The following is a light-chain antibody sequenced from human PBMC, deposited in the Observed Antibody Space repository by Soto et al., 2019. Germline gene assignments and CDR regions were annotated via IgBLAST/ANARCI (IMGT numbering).Light chain of an antibody. CDR2: GAS. Sequence: EVVMTQSPATLSVSPGERATLSCRASQSVSNNLAWYQQKPGQAPRLLIYGASTSATGIPARFSGSGSGTEFTLTISSLQSGDFAVYYCQQYNNWWTFGQGTKVEIK. V-gene: IGKV3-15*01. CDR1: QSVSNN. CDR3: QQYNNWWT. J-gene: IGKJ1*01.